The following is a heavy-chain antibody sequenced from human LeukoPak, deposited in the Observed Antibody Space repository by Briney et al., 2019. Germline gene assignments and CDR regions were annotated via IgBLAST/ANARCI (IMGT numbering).Heavy chain of an antibody. J-gene: IGHJ4*02. Sequence: GGSLRLSCSASGFTFSGYAMHWVRQAPGKGLEWVSLISGDGSTTYYADSVKGRFSISRDNSKNSLYLQMNSLRTEDTALYYCAKDPYRGYSGYQDYWGQGTLVTVSS. CDR3: AKDPYRGYSGYQDY. V-gene: IGHV3-43*02. D-gene: IGHD5-12*01. CDR1: GFTFSGYA. CDR2: ISGDGSTT.